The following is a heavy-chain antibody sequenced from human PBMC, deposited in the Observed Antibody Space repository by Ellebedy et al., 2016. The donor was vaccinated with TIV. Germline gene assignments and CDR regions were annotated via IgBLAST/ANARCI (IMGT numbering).Heavy chain of an antibody. CDR1: GFTFSRHA. CDR2: ITGGGGGT. Sequence: GESLKISCAASGFTFSRHAMSWVRQAPGQGLEWVSAITGGGGGTYYIASVKGRFTISRGNSKNTLYLEMNSLTAEDTAVYFCAKIVRQSSGWSTGVDHWGQGTLVTVSS. D-gene: IGHD6-19*01. J-gene: IGHJ5*02. CDR3: AKIVRQSSGWSTGVDH. V-gene: IGHV3-23*01.